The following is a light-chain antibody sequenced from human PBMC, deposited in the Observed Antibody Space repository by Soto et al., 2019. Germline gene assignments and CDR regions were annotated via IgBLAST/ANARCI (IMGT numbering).Light chain of an antibody. J-gene: IGLJ2*01. CDR1: TSNIGSNY. CDR2: NDN. Sequence: QSVLTQPPSTSGTPGQTVTISCSGSTSNIGSNYVYWYQQLPGTAPQLLIYNDNQRPSGVPDRFSGSKSGTSASLAISGLRSEDEADYSCAAWDDSLSGVVFGGGTKLTVL. V-gene: IGLV1-47*02. CDR3: AAWDDSLSGVV.